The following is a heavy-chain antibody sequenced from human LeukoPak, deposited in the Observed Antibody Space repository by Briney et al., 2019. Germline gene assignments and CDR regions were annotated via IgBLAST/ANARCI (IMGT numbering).Heavy chain of an antibody. D-gene: IGHD1-26*01. V-gene: IGHV4-59*01. CDR3: ARVGSAEVWWGFDY. Sequence: SETLSLTCTVSGGSISSYYWSWIRLPPGKGLEWIGYIYYTGSTNYSPSLKSRVTISVDTSKNQFSLNLSSVTAADTAVYYCARVGSAEVWWGFDYWGQGTLVTVSS. CDR1: GGSISSYY. CDR2: IYYTGST. J-gene: IGHJ4*02.